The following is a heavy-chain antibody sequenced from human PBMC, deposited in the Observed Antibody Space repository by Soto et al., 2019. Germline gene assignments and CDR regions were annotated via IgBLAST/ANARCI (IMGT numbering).Heavy chain of an antibody. V-gene: IGHV4-39*01. J-gene: IGHJ6*02. CDR1: GTSISSTNYY. D-gene: IGHD2-15*01. Sequence: SETLSLTCTVSGTSISSTNYYWGWIRQPPGKGLEWIGSIYYSGSTYYNPSLKSRVTISVDTSKNQFSLKLSSVTAADTAVYYCARHLTYCSAGSCYSDFPYYGMDVWGQGTTVTVSS. CDR3: ARHLTYCSAGSCYSDFPYYGMDV. CDR2: IYYSGST.